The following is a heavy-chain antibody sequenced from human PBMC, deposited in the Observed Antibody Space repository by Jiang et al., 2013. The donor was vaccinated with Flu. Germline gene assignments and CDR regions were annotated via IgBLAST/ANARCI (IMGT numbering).Heavy chain of an antibody. V-gene: IGHV1-2*06. CDR3: AKEWSALDY. J-gene: IGHJ4*02. CDR2: IDPNNYDT. D-gene: IGHD1-26*01. Sequence: SGAEVKKPGASVKVSCKTSGYIFTDNYIHWVRQAPGQGLEWMGRIDPNNYDTHYAQKFQGRVTLTRDTSISTAYMELSSLTSDDTAVYYCAKEWSALDYWGQGTLVTVSS. CDR1: GYIFTDNY.